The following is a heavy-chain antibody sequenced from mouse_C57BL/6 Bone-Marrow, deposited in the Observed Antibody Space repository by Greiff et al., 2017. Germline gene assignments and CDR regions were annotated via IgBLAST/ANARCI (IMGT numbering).Heavy chain of an antibody. V-gene: IGHV1-55*01. CDR1: GYTFTSYW. CDR2: MYPGIGST. D-gene: IGHD2-4*01. CDR3: AREDYVDWYIDV. J-gene: IGHJ1*03. Sequence: QVQLQQPGAELVKPGASVKMSCKASGYTFTSYWITWVKQRPGQGLEWIGDMYPGIGSTNYNEKFKSKATLTVDTSSSTAYMQLSSLTSEDSAVYYCAREDYVDWYIDVWGTGTTVTDSS.